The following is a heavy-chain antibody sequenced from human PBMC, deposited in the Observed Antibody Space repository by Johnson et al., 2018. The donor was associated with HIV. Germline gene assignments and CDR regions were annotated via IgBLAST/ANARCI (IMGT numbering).Heavy chain of an antibody. J-gene: IGHJ3*02. Sequence: VQLVESGGGLVQPGGSLRLSCAPSGFTFSSFWIHWVRQAPGKGLVWVSAISGSGGSTYYADSVKGRFTISRDNSKNTLYLQMNSLRAEDTAVYYCAKDMKVGATAGGSFDIWGQGTMVTVSS. CDR2: ISGSGGST. V-gene: IGHV3-23*04. D-gene: IGHD1-26*01. CDR3: AKDMKVGATAGGSFDI. CDR1: GFTFSSFW.